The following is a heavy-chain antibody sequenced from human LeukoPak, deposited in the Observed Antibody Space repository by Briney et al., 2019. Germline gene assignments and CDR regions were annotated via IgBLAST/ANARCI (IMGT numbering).Heavy chain of an antibody. D-gene: IGHD1-20*01. J-gene: IGHJ4*02. CDR3: ARSPRYNSFSSDY. CDR2: MNPNSGNT. CDR1: GYTFTSYD. Sequence: GASVKVSCKTSGYTFTSYDINWVRQATGQGLEWMGWMNPNSGNTGYAQKFQGRDTITRNTSISTAYLELSSLRSEDTAVYYCARSPRYNSFSSDYWGQGTLVTVSS. V-gene: IGHV1-8*03.